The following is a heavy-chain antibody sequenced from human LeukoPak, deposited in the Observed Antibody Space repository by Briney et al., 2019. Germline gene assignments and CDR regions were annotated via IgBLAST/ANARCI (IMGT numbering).Heavy chain of an antibody. J-gene: IGHJ4*02. CDR1: GFTFSSYV. V-gene: IGHV3-74*01. Sequence: GGSLRLSCAASGFTFSSYVMHWVRQVPGQGLVWVSRISHDGNVIAYADSAKGRFTISRDNAKNTLYLQMNSLRDEDTAVYYCARDRDWLISDWGQGTLVTVSS. D-gene: IGHD3-9*01. CDR2: ISHDGNVI. CDR3: ARDRDWLISD.